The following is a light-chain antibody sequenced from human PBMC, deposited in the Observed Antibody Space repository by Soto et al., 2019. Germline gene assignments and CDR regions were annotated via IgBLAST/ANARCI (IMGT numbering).Light chain of an antibody. Sequence: EIVLTQSPGTLSLSPGERATLSCRASHSVSSSYLAWYQQKLGQAPRLLIYGASSRATGIPDRFSGSGSGTDFTLTISRLEPEDFAVYYCKQYGSAPPYTFGQGTKLEIK. CDR3: KQYGSAPPYT. CDR1: HSVSSSY. J-gene: IGKJ2*01. CDR2: GAS. V-gene: IGKV3-20*01.